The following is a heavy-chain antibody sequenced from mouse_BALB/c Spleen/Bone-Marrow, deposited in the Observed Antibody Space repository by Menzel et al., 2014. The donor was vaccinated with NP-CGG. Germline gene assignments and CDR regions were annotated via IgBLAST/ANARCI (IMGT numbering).Heavy chain of an antibody. CDR3: ARDKGRVFFDY. V-gene: IGHV7-3*02. J-gene: IGHJ2*01. CDR2: IRNKANGYTT. Sequence: EVKLMESGGGLVQPGGSLRLSCATSGFTFTDYYMNWVRQPPGKALEWLGFIRNKANGYTTKYSASVKGRFTISRDNSQNILYLQMNTLRAEDSATYYCARDKGRVFFDYWGQGTTLTVSS. CDR1: GFTFTDYY.